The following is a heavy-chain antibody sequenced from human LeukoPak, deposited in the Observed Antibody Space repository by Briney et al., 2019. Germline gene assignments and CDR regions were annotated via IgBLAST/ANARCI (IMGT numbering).Heavy chain of an antibody. J-gene: IGHJ4*02. CDR1: GFTFSDYN. D-gene: IGHD1-26*01. V-gene: IGHV3-11*01. Sequence: PGGSLRLSCAASGFTFSDYNMNWVRQAPGKGLEWVSYITNGGSTIHHADSVKGRFTISRDNAKKTLYLQMNSLRAEDTAVYYCAREQWEYYFDYWGQGTLVTVSS. CDR2: ITNGGSTI. CDR3: AREQWEYYFDY.